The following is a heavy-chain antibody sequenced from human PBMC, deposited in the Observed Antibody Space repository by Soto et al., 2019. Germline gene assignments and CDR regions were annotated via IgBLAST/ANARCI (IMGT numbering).Heavy chain of an antibody. Sequence: ASVKVSCKTSGYTFTANYIHWVRQAPGQGFEWMGWINTNNGGTHFAQKFQDWVTLTRDKSISTAYMELRRLKSDDTAIYYCARGSFVGANGGADAFDSWGQGTMVTVSS. CDR2: INTNNGGT. CDR1: GYTFTANY. J-gene: IGHJ3*02. V-gene: IGHV1-2*04. CDR3: ARGSFVGANGGADAFDS. D-gene: IGHD1-26*01.